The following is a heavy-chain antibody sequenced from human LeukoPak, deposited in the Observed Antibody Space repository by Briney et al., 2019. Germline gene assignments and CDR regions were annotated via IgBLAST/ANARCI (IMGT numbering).Heavy chain of an antibody. CDR2: ISGSGGST. J-gene: IGHJ5*02. Sequence: PGGSLRLSCAPSGFTFSSYAMSWVRQAPGKGLEWVSAISGSGGSTYYADSVKGRFTISRDNSKNTLYLQMNSLRAEDTAVYYCAKDPRGPVVNAGWFDPWGQGTLVTVSS. CDR3: AKDPRGPVVNAGWFDP. CDR1: GFTFSSYA. D-gene: IGHD2-21*01. V-gene: IGHV3-23*01.